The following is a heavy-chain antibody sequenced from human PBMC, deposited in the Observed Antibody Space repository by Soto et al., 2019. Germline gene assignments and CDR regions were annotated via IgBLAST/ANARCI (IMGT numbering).Heavy chain of an antibody. J-gene: IGHJ4*02. Sequence: EVQLVESGGGLVQPGRSLRLSCAASGFTFDDYAMHWVRQAPGKGLEWVSGISWNSGSIGYADSVQGRFTISRDNAKSSLYLQMKSLRAEDTALDYCAKYRGLVVSFYFYYGGQGTRVTVSS. CDR1: GFTFDDYA. D-gene: IGHD6-19*01. CDR2: ISWNSGSI. V-gene: IGHV3-9*01. CDR3: AKYRGLVVSFYFYY.